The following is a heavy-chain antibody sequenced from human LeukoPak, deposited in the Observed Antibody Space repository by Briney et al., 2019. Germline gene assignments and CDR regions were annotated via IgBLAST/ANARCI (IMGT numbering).Heavy chain of an antibody. CDR3: ARVVGSSSVYWFDP. V-gene: IGHV4-59*08. CDR1: GGSINNYF. J-gene: IGHJ5*02. CDR2: IYYSDST. Sequence: SETLSLTCTVSGGSINNYFWSWIRQPPGKGLECIAYIYYSDSTNYKPSLKSRVTVSVDTSKNQFSLKLSSVTAADTAVYYCARVVGSSSVYWFDPWGQGTLVTVSS. D-gene: IGHD6-6*01.